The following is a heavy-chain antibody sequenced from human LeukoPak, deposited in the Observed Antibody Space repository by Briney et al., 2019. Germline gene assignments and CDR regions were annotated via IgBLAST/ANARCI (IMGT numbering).Heavy chain of an antibody. V-gene: IGHV3-21*01. Sequence: PGGSLRLSCAASGFTFRDYSMTWVRQAPGKGLEWVSSIRGGSDFIYHADSVKGRFTVSRDNAKNSLNLQMNSLRAEDTAVYYCARDHAGIVLPAAVGAHWGQGTLVTVSS. J-gene: IGHJ4*02. D-gene: IGHD2-2*01. CDR2: IRGGSDFI. CDR3: ARDHAGIVLPAAVGAH. CDR1: GFTFRDYS.